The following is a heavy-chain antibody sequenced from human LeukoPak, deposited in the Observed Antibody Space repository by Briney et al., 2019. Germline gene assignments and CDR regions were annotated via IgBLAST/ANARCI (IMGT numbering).Heavy chain of an antibody. CDR3: ARGGSYLSAFDI. Sequence: GGSLRLSCAAAGFTVSSNYMSWVRQAPGKGLERVSIIYSGGSTFYADSVKGRFTISRDNSKNTLYLQMNSLRAEDTAVYYCARGGSYLSAFDIWGQGTMVTVSS. CDR1: GFTVSSNY. V-gene: IGHV3-53*01. CDR2: IYSGGST. D-gene: IGHD1-26*01. J-gene: IGHJ3*02.